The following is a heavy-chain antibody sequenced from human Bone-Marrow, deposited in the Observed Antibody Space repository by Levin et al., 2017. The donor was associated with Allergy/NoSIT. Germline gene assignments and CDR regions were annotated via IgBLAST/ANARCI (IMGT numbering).Heavy chain of an antibody. Sequence: ASVKVSCRVIGDTLNEVSIHWVRQVPLKGLEWIGGFDPEEREILYAQRFQGRVAMPEDTSTETAYLAVSSLRSEDTAVYYCTTAHYSDNNGYYFIDHWGLGTLVTVSS. J-gene: IGHJ4*02. CDR3: TTAHYSDNNGYYFIDH. CDR1: GDTLNEVS. CDR2: FDPEEREI. V-gene: IGHV1-24*01. D-gene: IGHD3-22*01.